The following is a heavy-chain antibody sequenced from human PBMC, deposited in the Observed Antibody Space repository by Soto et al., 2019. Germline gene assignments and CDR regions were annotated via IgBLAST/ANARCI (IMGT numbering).Heavy chain of an antibody. V-gene: IGHV4-59*01. CDR2: IYYSGSN. D-gene: IGHD6-13*01. CDR1: GGSISSYY. CDR3: ARCSSSWWTDY. J-gene: IGHJ4*02. Sequence: QVQLQESGPGLVKPSETLSLTCTVSGGSISSYYWSWIRQPPGKGLEWIGYIYYSGSNNYNPSLKSRVTISVDTSKNKFSLKLSSVTAADTAVYYCARCSSSWWTDYWGQGTLVTVSS.